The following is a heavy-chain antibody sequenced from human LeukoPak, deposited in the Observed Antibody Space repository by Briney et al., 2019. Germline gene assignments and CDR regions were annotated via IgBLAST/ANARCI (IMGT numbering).Heavy chain of an antibody. CDR1: GYTFINYG. J-gene: IGHJ5*02. CDR3: ARGGIDIVTVPVSNWFDP. D-gene: IGHD2-15*01. Sequence: ASVKVSCKASGYTFINYGITWVRQAPGQGLEWMGWSSPYNGKTNSAQKLQGRVTMTTDTSTNTAYMELRSLRSDDTAVYYCARGGIDIVTVPVSNWFDPWGQGTLVTVSS. V-gene: IGHV1-18*01. CDR2: SSPYNGKT.